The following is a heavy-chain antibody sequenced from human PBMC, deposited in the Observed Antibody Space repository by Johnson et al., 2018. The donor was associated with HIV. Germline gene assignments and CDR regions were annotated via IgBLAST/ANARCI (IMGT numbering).Heavy chain of an antibody. V-gene: IGHV3-74*02. CDR1: GFTFSRYW. CDR2: INSDGSST. Sequence: EVQLVESWGGLIQPGGSLRLSCAASGFTFSRYWMHWVRQAPGKGLVWVSRINSDGSSTNYADSVKGQFTISRDNSKNTLYLQMNSLRAEDTAIYYCAKNGARGDAFDIWGQGTMVTVSS. D-gene: IGHD2-8*01. J-gene: IGHJ3*02. CDR3: AKNGARGDAFDI.